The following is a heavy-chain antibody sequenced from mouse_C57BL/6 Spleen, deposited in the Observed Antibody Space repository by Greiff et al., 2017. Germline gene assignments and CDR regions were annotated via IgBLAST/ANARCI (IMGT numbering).Heavy chain of an antibody. V-gene: IGHV5-9-1*02. Sequence: EVMLVESGEGLVKPGGSLKLSCAASGFTFSSYAMSWVRQTPEKRLEWVAYISSGGDYIYYADPVKGRFTISRDNARNTLYLQMSSLKSEDTAMYYCTGDGDYDVYYAMDYWGQGTSVTVSS. D-gene: IGHD2-4*01. J-gene: IGHJ4*01. CDR2: ISSGGDYI. CDR3: TGDGDYDVYYAMDY. CDR1: GFTFSSYA.